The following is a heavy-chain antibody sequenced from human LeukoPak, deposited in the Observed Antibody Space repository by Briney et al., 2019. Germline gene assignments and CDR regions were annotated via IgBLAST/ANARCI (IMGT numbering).Heavy chain of an antibody. J-gene: IGHJ5*01. V-gene: IGHV3-23*01. CDR2: MCGTAGCT. Sequence: GGSLTLSCQASGFTFYMYAMSWVRQAPGKGLEWVASMCGTAGCTFYPDSVKGRFTISRDNSKNVLYLRMNSLTAEDTAIYYCAKDRPNFHENSGHYYRRDGDSWGQGTQVTVSS. CDR1: GFTFYMYA. CDR3: AKDRPNFHENSGHYYRRDGDS. D-gene: IGHD3-22*01.